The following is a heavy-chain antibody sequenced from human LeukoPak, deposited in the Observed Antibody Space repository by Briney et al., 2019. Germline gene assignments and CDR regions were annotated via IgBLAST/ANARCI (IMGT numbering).Heavy chain of an antibody. V-gene: IGHV3-48*04. CDR1: GFTFSSYG. CDR2: ISSSGSTI. J-gene: IGHJ4*02. D-gene: IGHD3-22*01. Sequence: GGSLRLSCAASGFTFSSYGMHWVRQAPGKGLEWVSYISSSGSTIYYADSVKGRFTISRDNAKNSLYLQMNSLRAEDTAVYYCARDLYYYDSSGYPLGYWGQGTLVTVSS. CDR3: ARDLYYYDSSGYPLGY.